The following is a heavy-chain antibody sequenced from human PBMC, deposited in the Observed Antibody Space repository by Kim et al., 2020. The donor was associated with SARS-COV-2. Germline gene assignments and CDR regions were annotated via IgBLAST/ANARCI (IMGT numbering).Heavy chain of an antibody. J-gene: IGHJ4*02. Sequence: NTGNPTYAQCFTGRFVFSLDTSVSTAYLQISSLKAEDTAVYYCARDAGMGYWGQGTLVTVSP. CDR2: NTGNP. D-gene: IGHD6-13*01. CDR3: ARDAGMGY. V-gene: IGHV7-4-1*02.